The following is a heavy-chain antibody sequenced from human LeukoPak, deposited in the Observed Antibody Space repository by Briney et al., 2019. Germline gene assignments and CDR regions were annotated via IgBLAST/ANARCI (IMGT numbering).Heavy chain of an antibody. D-gene: IGHD3-3*01. Sequence: SETLSLTCTVSGGSINTYYWSWIRQPPGKGLEWIGYIYYSGSTNYNPSLKSRVTMSVDTSKNQFSLKLTSVTAADTAVYYCARRYDSWSGYYGMDVWGQGTTVTVSS. CDR3: ARRYDSWSGYYGMDV. CDR2: IYYSGST. V-gene: IGHV4-59*01. CDR1: GGSINTYY. J-gene: IGHJ6*02.